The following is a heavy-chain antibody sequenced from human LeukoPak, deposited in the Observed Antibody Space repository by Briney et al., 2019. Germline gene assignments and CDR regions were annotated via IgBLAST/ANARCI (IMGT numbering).Heavy chain of an antibody. J-gene: IGHJ3*02. CDR1: GGSISSYY. CDR3: ARASRDYDILTGYYASAFDI. V-gene: IGHV4-59*01. Sequence: SETLSLTCTVSGGSISSYYWSWIRQPPGKGLEWIGYIYYSGSTNYNPSLKSRVTISVDTSKNQFSLKLSSVTAADTAVYYCARASRDYDILTGYYASAFDIWGQGTMVTVSS. D-gene: IGHD3-9*01. CDR2: IYYSGST.